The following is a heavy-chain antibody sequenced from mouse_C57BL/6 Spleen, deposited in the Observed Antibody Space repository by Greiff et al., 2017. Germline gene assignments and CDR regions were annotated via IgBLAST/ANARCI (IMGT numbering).Heavy chain of an antibody. D-gene: IGHD2-10*02. CDR3: ARGYGHYYAMDY. V-gene: IGHV1-61*01. Sequence: QVQLQQSGAELVRPGSSVKLSCKASGYTFTSYWMDWVKQRPGQGLEWIGNIYPSDSETHYNQKFKDKATLTVDKSSSTAYMQLSSLTSEDSAVYYCARGYGHYYAMDYWGQGTSVTVSS. CDR2: IYPSDSET. CDR1: GYTFTSYW. J-gene: IGHJ4*01.